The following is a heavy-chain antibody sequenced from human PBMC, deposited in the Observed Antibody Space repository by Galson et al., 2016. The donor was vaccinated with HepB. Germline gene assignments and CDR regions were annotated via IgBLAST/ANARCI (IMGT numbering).Heavy chain of an antibody. CDR3: AKESPYSNVRQYYLEN. CDR1: GFTFSDYY. V-gene: IGHV3-11*01. Sequence: SLRLSCAASGFTFSDYYMSWIRQAPGKGLEWVSYISSSSTTILYADSVKGRFTVSRDNAKNSLYLQMNSLRAEDTAIYYCAKESPYSNVRQYYLENWGLGTLVTVSS. D-gene: IGHD4-11*01. J-gene: IGHJ4*01. CDR2: ISSSSTTI.